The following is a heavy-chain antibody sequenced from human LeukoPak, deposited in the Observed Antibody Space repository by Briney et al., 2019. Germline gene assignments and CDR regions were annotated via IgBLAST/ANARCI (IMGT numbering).Heavy chain of an antibody. CDR2: ISYDGNTI. D-gene: IGHD4-11*01. CDR1: EFTFSNYA. CDR3: ARSGGLQKFDY. J-gene: IGHJ4*02. V-gene: IGHV3-30-3*01. Sequence: GGSLRLSCAASEFTFSNYALHWVRQAPGKGLQWVAVISYDGNTIHYADSVKGRFIISRDTSKNTLYLQMNSLRAEDAAVYYCARSGGLQKFDYWGQGTLVAVSS.